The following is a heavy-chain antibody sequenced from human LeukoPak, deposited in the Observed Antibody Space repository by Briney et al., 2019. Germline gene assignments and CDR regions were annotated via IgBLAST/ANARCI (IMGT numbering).Heavy chain of an antibody. V-gene: IGHV3-30*02. Sequence: GGSLRLSCAASGFTTFTFADYAFHWVRQPPGKGLEWLAFIPHDGSQKYYEGSVKGRFTLSRDNSRNTLYLQMDSLRPEDTATYYCAKVAYVSGSGTSHEWGQGTLVTVSS. D-gene: IGHD3-10*01. CDR2: IPHDGSQK. J-gene: IGHJ4*02. CDR3: AKVAYVSGSGTSHE. CDR1: GFTTFTFADYA.